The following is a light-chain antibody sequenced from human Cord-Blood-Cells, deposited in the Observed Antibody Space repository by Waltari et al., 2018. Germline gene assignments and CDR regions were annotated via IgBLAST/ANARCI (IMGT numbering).Light chain of an antibody. V-gene: IGLV2-23*01. CDR3: CSYAGSSTYV. CDR2: EGS. Sequence: QSALTQPASVSGSPGQSITISCTGTSSDDGSYTLVSWYQQHPGKAPKLMIYEGSKRPSGVSNRFSGSKSGNTASLTISGLQAEDEADYYCCSYAGSSTYVFGTGTKVTVL. CDR1: SSDDGSYTL. J-gene: IGLJ1*01.